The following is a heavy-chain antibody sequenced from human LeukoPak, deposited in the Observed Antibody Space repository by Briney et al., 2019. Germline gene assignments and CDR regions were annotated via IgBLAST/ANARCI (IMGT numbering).Heavy chain of an antibody. CDR2: IYDSGST. V-gene: IGHV4-59*01. J-gene: IGHJ6*03. CDR1: GGSISSYY. D-gene: IGHD3-22*01. CDR3: TRGSIAYYYMDV. Sequence: SETLSLTCTVSGGSISSYYWSWIRQPPGKGLEWIGYIYDSGSTNYNPSLKSRVTISVDTSKNQFSLKVSSVTAADTAVYYCTRGSIAYYYMDVWGKGTTVTISS.